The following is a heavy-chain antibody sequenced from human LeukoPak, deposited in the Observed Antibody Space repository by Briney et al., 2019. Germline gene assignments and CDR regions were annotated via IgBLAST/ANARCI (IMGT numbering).Heavy chain of an antibody. J-gene: IGHJ5*02. Sequence: PSETLSLTCTVSGGSISSYYWSWIRQPPGKGLEWIGYIYYSGSTNYNPSLKSRVTISVDTSKNQFSLKLSSVTAAGTAVYYCARDHGRDGVRYNWFDPWGQGTLVTVSS. CDR2: IYYSGST. CDR1: GGSISSYY. CDR3: ARDHGRDGVRYNWFDP. V-gene: IGHV4-59*01. D-gene: IGHD5-24*01.